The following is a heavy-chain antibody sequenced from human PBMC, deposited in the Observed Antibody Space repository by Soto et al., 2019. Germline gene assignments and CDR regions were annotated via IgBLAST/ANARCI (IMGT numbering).Heavy chain of an antibody. CDR2: MNPGSGDT. J-gene: IGHJ5*02. Sequence: QVQLVQSGAEVKKPGASVKVSCKASGYTFTNNDVTWVRQATGQGLEWMGWMNPGSGDTGYAQKFQGRVTMTRNISIATAYMELSSLRSEDTAIYYCARMATFGSLNWFDPRGQGTLVTVSS. V-gene: IGHV1-8*01. D-gene: IGHD3-16*01. CDR1: GYTFTNND. CDR3: ARMATFGSLNWFDP.